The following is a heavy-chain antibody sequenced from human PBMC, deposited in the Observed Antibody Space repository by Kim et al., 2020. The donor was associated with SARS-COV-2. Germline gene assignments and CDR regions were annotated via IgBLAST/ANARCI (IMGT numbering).Heavy chain of an antibody. CDR2: ISHEGSTQ. V-gene: IGHV3-30*03. CDR3: ARNLVGDTDLGP. J-gene: IGHJ5*02. D-gene: IGHD1-26*01. Sequence: GGSLRLSCAASGFTFSSHVMHWVRQAPGKGLERVALISHEGSTQKYTDSVKGRFTVSRDNSKNTLFLQMNSLRPEDKAVYYCARNLVGDTDLGPWGQGTLVTVSS. CDR1: GFTFSSHV.